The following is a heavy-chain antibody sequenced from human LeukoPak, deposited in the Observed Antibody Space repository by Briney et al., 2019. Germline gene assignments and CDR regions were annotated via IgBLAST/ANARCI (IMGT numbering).Heavy chain of an antibody. CDR1: GASISRYF. CDR2: TYYSGRT. J-gene: IGHJ3*02. D-gene: IGHD1-26*01. CDR3: AREGSESFLGAFDI. V-gene: IGHV4-59*01. Sequence: SETLSLTCTVSGASISRYFWSWIRQPPGKGLEWIGYTYYSGRTNYKPSPKSRVTISLDTSKSQVSLKLRSVTAADTAVYYCAREGSESFLGAFDIWGQGTMVTVSS.